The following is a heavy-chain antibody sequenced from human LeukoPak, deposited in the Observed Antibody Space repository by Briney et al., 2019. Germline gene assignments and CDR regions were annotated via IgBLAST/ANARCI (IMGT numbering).Heavy chain of an antibody. D-gene: IGHD6-13*01. CDR2: MLYSGST. Sequence: PSETLSLTCTIANGSLNSRNYYWSWIREPPGKGLEWIGSMLYSGSTYYNPTLRSRVTVSVDMANNQFSLNLRSVTAADTSVYYCARLAAEYYYYMDVWGTGTAVTISS. CDR1: NGSLNSRNYY. CDR3: ARLAAEYYYYMDV. V-gene: IGHV4-39*01. J-gene: IGHJ6*03.